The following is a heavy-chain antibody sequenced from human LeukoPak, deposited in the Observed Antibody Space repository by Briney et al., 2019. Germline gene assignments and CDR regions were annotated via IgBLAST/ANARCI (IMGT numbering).Heavy chain of an antibody. CDR2: INPSGGST. CDR3: ARADCSSTSCYTIGVYFQH. CDR1: GYTFTSYY. D-gene: IGHD2-2*02. J-gene: IGHJ1*01. Sequence: ASVKVSCKASGYTFTSYYMHWVRQAPGQGLEWMGIINPSGGSTSYAQKFQGRVTMTRDTSISTAYMELSRLRSDDTAVYYCARADCSSTSCYTIGVYFQHWGQGTLVTVSS. V-gene: IGHV1-46*01.